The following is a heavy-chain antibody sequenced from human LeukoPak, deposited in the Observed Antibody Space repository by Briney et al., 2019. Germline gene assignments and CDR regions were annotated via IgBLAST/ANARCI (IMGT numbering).Heavy chain of an antibody. V-gene: IGHV3-53*01. D-gene: IGHD2-15*01. Sequence: GSLRLSCAASGFTVSSNYMSWVRQAPGKGPEWVSVIYSGGSTYHADSVKGRFTISRDNSKNTLYLQMNSLRAEDTAVYYCARVVVAALDYWGQGTLVTVSS. CDR3: ARVVVAALDY. CDR1: GFTVSSNY. J-gene: IGHJ4*02. CDR2: IYSGGST.